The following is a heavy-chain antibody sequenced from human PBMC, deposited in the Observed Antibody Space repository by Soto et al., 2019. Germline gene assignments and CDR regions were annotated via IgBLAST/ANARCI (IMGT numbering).Heavy chain of an antibody. CDR1: GDSITSNSYF. CDR2: IYYSGST. CDR3: AASCVACGGFNYYGMDV. Sequence: SETLSLTCTVSGDSITSNSYFWAWTRQHPGKGLEWIGYIYYSGSTYYNPSLKSRVTISVDTSKNQFSLKLSSVTAADTAVYYCAASCVACGGFNYYGMDVWGQGTTVTVSS. V-gene: IGHV4-31*03. D-gene: IGHD5-12*01. J-gene: IGHJ6*02.